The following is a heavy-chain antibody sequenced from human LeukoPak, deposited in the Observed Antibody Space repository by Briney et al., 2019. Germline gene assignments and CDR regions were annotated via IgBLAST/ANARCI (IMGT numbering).Heavy chain of an antibody. CDR1: GGSINSYY. Sequence: PSETLSLTCTVSGGSINSYYWSWIRQPAGKGLEWIGRIYTSGSTNYNPSLKSRVTVSVDTSKNQFSLKLSSVTAADTAVYYCARETRATKYFDYWGQGTLVTVSS. CDR2: IYTSGST. J-gene: IGHJ4*02. V-gene: IGHV4-4*07. CDR3: ARETRATKYFDY. D-gene: IGHD5-12*01.